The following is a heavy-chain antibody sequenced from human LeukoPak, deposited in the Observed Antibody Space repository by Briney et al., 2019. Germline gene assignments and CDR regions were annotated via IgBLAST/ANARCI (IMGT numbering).Heavy chain of an antibody. J-gene: IGHJ2*01. CDR3: ARGATNYYDSSGYYYDWYFDL. Sequence: SKTLSLTCAVYGGSFSGYYWSWIRQPPGKGLEWIGEINHSGSTNYNPSLKSRVTISVDTSKNQFSLKLSSVTAADTAVYYCARGATNYYDSSGYYYDWYFDLWGRGTLVTVSS. D-gene: IGHD3-22*01. CDR2: INHSGST. CDR1: GGSFSGYY. V-gene: IGHV4-34*01.